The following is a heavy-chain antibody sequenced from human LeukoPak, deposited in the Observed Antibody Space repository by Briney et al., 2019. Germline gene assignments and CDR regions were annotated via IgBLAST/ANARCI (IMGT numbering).Heavy chain of an antibody. Sequence: HPGGSLRLSCAASGFTFSSYAMHWVRQAPGKGLEWVAVISYDGSNKYYADSVKGRFTISRDNAKNSLYLQMNSLRAEDTAVYYCARVREADFWSGYYDLPHFDYWGQGTLVTVSS. J-gene: IGHJ4*02. D-gene: IGHD3-3*01. V-gene: IGHV3-30-3*01. CDR2: ISYDGSNK. CDR3: ARVREADFWSGYYDLPHFDY. CDR1: GFTFSSYA.